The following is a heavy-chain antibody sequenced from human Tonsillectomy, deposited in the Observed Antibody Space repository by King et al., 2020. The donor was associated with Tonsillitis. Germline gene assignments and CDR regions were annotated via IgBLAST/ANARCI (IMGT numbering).Heavy chain of an antibody. CDR3: ARDRPCRSICCYGGSCFQP. CDR2: INPSGGST. Sequence: QLVQSGAEVKKPGASVKVSCKASGYTFTTYYMHWVRQAPGQGLEWMGMINPSGGSTSYAQKFQDRVTMTRDTSTSIGYLDLSSLRSEDPAVYYCARDRPCRSICCYGGSCFQPWGQGTLVTVPS. J-gene: IGHJ5*02. V-gene: IGHV1-46*01. D-gene: IGHD2-2*01. CDR1: GYTFTTYY.